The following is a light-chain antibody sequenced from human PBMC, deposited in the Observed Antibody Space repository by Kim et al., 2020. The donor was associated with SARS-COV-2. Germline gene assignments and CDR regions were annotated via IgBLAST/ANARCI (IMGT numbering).Light chain of an antibody. CDR3: QVWDSDSGGWV. CDR1: NIGSRQ. V-gene: IGLV3-21*04. Sequence: SYELTQPPSELVAPGTTAGITCGGYNIGSRQVDWYQQKPGQAPVLVIYYVNKWPSGFPRRFSGSNSGNTAALIISRVETEDEADYYCQVWDSDSGGWVFGGGTQLTVL. CDR2: YVN. J-gene: IGLJ3*02.